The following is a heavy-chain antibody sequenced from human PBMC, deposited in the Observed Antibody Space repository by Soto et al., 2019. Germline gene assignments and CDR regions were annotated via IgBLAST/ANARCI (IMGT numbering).Heavy chain of an antibody. Sequence: SETLSLTCTVSGGSISSGDYYWSWIRQPPGKGLKWIGYIYYSGSTYYNPSLKSRVTISVDTSKNQFSLKLSSVTAADTAVYYCARDLGPYYDFWSGYYKAPKGMDVWGQGTTVTVSS. J-gene: IGHJ6*02. V-gene: IGHV4-30-4*01. CDR3: ARDLGPYYDFWSGYYKAPKGMDV. CDR2: IYYSGST. CDR1: GGSISSGDYY. D-gene: IGHD3-3*01.